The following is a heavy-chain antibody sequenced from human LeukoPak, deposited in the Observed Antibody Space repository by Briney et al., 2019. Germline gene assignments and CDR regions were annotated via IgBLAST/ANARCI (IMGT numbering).Heavy chain of an antibody. CDR2: ITGSADTT. CDR1: GFTFSNYG. CDR3: AREQIATGVNFDY. V-gene: IGHV3-48*01. Sequence: GGSLRLSCAASGFTFSNYGMNWVRLAPGKGLEWVSGITGSADTTFYADSVKGRFTISRDNAKNSLFLQMNSLRAEDTAVYYCAREQIATGVNFDYWGQGTLVTVSS. J-gene: IGHJ4*02. D-gene: IGHD6-13*01.